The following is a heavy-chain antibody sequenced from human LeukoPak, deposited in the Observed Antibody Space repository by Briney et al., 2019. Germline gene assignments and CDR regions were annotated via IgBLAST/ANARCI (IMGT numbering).Heavy chain of an antibody. J-gene: IGHJ4*02. CDR2: IYYSGST. CDR1: GGSISNDGYY. D-gene: IGHD4-17*01. CDR3: ARVYGDPTLDY. Sequence: SETLSLTCTVSGGSISNDGYYWGWIRQPPGKGLEWIGSIYYSGSTYYNPSLKSRVTISVDTSKNQFSLKLSSVTAADTAVYYCARVYGDPTLDYWGQGTLVTVSS. V-gene: IGHV4-39*07.